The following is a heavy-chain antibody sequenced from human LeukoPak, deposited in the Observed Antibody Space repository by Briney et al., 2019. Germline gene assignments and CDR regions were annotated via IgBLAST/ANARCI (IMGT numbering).Heavy chain of an antibody. CDR3: ARSGVPSTGTFPVCFDH. Sequence: PGGSLRLSCAASGFTFSDHYMDWVRQAPGKGLEWVARSRNKGNSYTTEYAASVKGRFTISRDASKNSLYLQMNSLQTEDTAVYYCARSGVPSTGTFPVCFDHWGQGTLVTVSS. J-gene: IGHJ4*02. V-gene: IGHV3-72*01. D-gene: IGHD4-17*01. CDR2: SRNKGNSYTT. CDR1: GFTFSDHY.